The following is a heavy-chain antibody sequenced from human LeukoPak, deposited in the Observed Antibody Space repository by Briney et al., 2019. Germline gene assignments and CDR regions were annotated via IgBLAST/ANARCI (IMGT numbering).Heavy chain of an antibody. CDR1: GGSISSGSYY. CDR2: IYTSGST. V-gene: IGHV4-61*02. J-gene: IGHJ4*02. D-gene: IGHD3/OR15-3a*01. Sequence: SETLSLTCTVSGGSISSGSYYWSWIRQPAGKGLEWIGRIYTSGSTNYNPSLKSRVTISVDTSKNQFSLRVTSVTAADTAVYYCGRFGLKNWNYVDYWGQGTLVTVSS. CDR3: GRFGLKNWNYVDY.